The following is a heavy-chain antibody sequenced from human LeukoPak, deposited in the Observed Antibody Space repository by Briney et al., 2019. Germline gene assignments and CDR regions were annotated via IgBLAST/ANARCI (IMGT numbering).Heavy chain of an antibody. J-gene: IGHJ5*02. CDR3: ARELLWFGEATGFDP. CDR1: GFTVSSNY. CDR2: IYSGGST. Sequence: GGSLRLSCAASGFTVSSNYMSWVRQAPGKRLEWVSVIYSGGSTYYADSVKGRFTISRDNSKNTLYLQMNSLRAEDTAVYYCARELLWFGEATGFDPWGQGTLVTVSS. V-gene: IGHV3-53*01. D-gene: IGHD3-10*01.